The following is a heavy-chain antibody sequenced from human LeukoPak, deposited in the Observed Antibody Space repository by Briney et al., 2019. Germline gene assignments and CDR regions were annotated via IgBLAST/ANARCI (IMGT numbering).Heavy chain of an antibody. V-gene: IGHV3-21*01. CDR1: GFTFSSYS. Sequence: GGSLRLSCAASGFTFSSYSMNWVRQAPGKGLEWVSSISSSSSYIYYADSVKGRFTISRDNAKNSLYLQMNSLRAEDTAVYYCARELSLTGCNSDAFDIWGQGTMVTVSS. CDR2: ISSSSSYI. J-gene: IGHJ3*02. D-gene: IGHD4-23*01. CDR3: ARELSLTGCNSDAFDI.